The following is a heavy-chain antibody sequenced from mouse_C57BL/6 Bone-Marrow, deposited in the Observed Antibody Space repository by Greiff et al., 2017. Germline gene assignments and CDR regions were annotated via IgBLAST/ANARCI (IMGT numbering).Heavy chain of an antibody. CDR3: AREGAYYISYFDY. CDR2: IDPSGSYT. D-gene: IGHD2-12*01. Sequence: QVQLQQSGAELVMPGASVKLSCKASGYTFTSYWMHWVKQRPGQGLEWIGEIDPSGSYTNYNQKFKGKSTLTIDKSYSTAYMQLSSLTSEDSAVYDCAREGAYYISYFDYWGQGTTLTVSS. V-gene: IGHV1-69*01. J-gene: IGHJ2*01. CDR1: GYTFTSYW.